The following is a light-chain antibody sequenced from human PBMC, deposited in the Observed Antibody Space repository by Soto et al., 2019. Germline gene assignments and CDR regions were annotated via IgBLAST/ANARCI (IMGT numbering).Light chain of an antibody. CDR1: QSVSSK. Sequence: EIVVTQSPATLSVSPEERATLSCRASQSVSSKLAWYMQKRGQAPRLLIYGASTRATGIPTRFSGSGSGTEFTLTISSLQSEDFAVYYCHQYNNWPLTFGGGTKVEIK. V-gene: IGKV3-15*01. J-gene: IGKJ4*02. CDR3: HQYNNWPLT. CDR2: GAS.